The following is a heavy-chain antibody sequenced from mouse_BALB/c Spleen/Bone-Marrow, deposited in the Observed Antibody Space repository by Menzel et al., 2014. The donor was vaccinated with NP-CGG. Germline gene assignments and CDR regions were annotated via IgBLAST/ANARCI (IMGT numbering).Heavy chain of an antibody. CDR2: IYPGGGYT. Sequence: VQLVESGTELVRPGTSVIISCKASGYSFTNNYLGWVKQRPGHGLERIGDIYPGGGYTDYSERFKGKATLTADTSSSTAYMHLSSLTSEDSAVYFCARDNNHKDFFDYWGQGTTLTVSS. CDR1: GYSFTNNY. V-gene: IGHV1-63*02. J-gene: IGHJ2*01. CDR3: ARDNNHKDFFDY. D-gene: IGHD6-1*01.